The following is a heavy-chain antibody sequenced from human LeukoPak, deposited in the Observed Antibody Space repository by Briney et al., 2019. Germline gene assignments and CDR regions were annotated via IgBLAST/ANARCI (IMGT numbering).Heavy chain of an antibody. CDR3: ARGGSSSWYGDPVDY. V-gene: IGHV4-39*01. CDR2: IYYSGST. CDR1: GGSISSCSYY. D-gene: IGHD6-13*01. J-gene: IGHJ4*02. Sequence: PSETLSLTCTVSGGSISSCSYYWGWIRQPPGKGLEWIGSIYYSGSTYYHPSLKSRVTISVDTSKNQFSLKLSSVTAADTAVYYCARGGSSSWYGDPVDYWGQGTLVTVSS.